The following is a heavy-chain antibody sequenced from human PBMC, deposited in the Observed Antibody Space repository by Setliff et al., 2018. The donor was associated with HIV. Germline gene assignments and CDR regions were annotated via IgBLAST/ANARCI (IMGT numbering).Heavy chain of an antibody. CDR2: ISGSGGST. V-gene: IGHV3-23*01. CDR1: GFTFSSYA. Sequence: GGSLRLSCAASGFTFSSYAMSWVRQAPGRGLECVSAISGSGGSTYYADSVKGRFTISRDNSKNTLYLQMNSLRAEDTAIYYCAKDSVVPAAGRVFDYWGQGTLVTVSS. D-gene: IGHD2-2*01. CDR3: AKDSVVPAAGRVFDY. J-gene: IGHJ4*02.